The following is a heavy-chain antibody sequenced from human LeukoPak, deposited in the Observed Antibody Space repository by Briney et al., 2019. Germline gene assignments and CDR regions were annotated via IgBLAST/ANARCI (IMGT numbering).Heavy chain of an antibody. V-gene: IGHV4-39*01. CDR2: IYYSGNT. CDR1: GGSISSSSYY. CDR3: ARRGSGLNWFDP. J-gene: IGHJ5*02. Sequence: SETLSPTCTVSGGSISSSSYYWGWIRQPPGKGLEWIGSIYYSGNTYYSPSLKSRVTVSVDTSKNQFSLKLSSVTAADTAVYYCARRGSGLNWFDPWGQGTLVTVSS. D-gene: IGHD3-22*01.